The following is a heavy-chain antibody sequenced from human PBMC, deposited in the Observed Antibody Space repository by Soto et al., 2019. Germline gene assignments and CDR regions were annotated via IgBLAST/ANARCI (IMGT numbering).Heavy chain of an antibody. V-gene: IGHV4-39*01. CDR3: ARPYSSGWYGERYYLDY. D-gene: IGHD6-19*01. Sequence: QLQLQESGPGLVKPSETLSLTCTVSGGSISSSSYYWGWIRQPPGKGLEWIGSIYYSGSTYYNPSLKSRVTISVDTSKNQFSRKLSSVTSADTAGYYCARPYSSGWYGERYYLDYWCQGTLVTVS. CDR1: GGSISSSSYY. CDR2: IYYSGST. J-gene: IGHJ4*02.